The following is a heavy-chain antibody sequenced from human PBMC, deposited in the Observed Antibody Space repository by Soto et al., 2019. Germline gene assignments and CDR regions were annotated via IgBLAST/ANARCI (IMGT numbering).Heavy chain of an antibody. CDR2: INAGNGNT. Sequence: ASVKVSCKASGYTFTSYGISRVRQAPGQGLEWMGWINAGNGNTKYSQKFQGRVTITRDTSASTAYMELSSLRSEDTAVYYCARGITLPTPLDYWGQGTLVTVSS. CDR1: GYTFTSYG. CDR3: ARGITLPTPLDY. J-gene: IGHJ4*02. D-gene: IGHD1-20*01. V-gene: IGHV1-3*01.